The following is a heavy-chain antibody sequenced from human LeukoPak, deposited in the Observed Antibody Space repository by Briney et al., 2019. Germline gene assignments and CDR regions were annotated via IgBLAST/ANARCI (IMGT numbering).Heavy chain of an antibody. CDR3: AKDLIVVVPAAIRIFEEYYYYYMDV. Sequence: GGSLRLSCAASGFTFSSYGMHWVRQAPGKGLEWVAFIRYDGSNRYYADSVKGRFTISRDNSKNTLYLQMNSLRAEDTAVYYCAKDLIVVVPAAIRIFEEYYYYYMDVGGKGTTVTVSS. V-gene: IGHV3-30*02. CDR2: IRYDGSNR. CDR1: GFTFSSYG. D-gene: IGHD2-2*01. J-gene: IGHJ6*03.